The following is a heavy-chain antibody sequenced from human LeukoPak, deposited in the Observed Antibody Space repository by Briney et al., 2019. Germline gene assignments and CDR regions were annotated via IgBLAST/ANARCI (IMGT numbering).Heavy chain of an antibody. J-gene: IGHJ4*02. D-gene: IGHD6-19*01. V-gene: IGHV3-33*01. CDR1: GFSFGSYG. CDR3: ARTVAPDY. Sequence: GGSLRLSCAASGFSFGSYGMHWVRQAPGKGLEWVAVIWFDGSDKYYAGSVTGRFNISRDNSMNTLYLQMSSLRAEDTAVYYCARTVAPDYWGQGTLVTVSS. CDR2: IWFDGSDK.